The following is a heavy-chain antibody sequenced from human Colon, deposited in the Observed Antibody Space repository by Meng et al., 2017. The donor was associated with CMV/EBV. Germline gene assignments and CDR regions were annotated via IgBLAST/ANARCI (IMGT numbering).Heavy chain of an antibody. CDR3: ARDDDPPTGTYDY. CDR1: GYTFTSYG. D-gene: IGHD1-1*01. V-gene: IGHV1-18*01. CDR2: ISAYNGNT. Sequence: CKASGYTFTSYGISWVQQAPEQGLEWMGWISAYNGNTNYAQKLQGRVTMTTDTSTSTAYMELRSLRSDDTAVYYCARDDDPPTGTYDYWGQGTLVTVSS. J-gene: IGHJ4*02.